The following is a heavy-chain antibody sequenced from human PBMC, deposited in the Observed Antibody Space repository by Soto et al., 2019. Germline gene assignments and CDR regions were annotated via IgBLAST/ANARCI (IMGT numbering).Heavy chain of an antibody. V-gene: IGHV2-5*02. Sequence: QITLKESGPTLVKPTQTLTLTCTFSGFSLTTSGVGVGWIRQPPGKGLEWLALIYWDGDKRYSPSLKSRLTIMKDTSKNQVVLIMTNMDPVDTAKYYCVQTHKWLKFDYWGQGTLVTVSS. CDR2: IYWDGDK. CDR3: VQTHKWLKFDY. D-gene: IGHD5-12*01. CDR1: GFSLTTSGVG. J-gene: IGHJ4*02.